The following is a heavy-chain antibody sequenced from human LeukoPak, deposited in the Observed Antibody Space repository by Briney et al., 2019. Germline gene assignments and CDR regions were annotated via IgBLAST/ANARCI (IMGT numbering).Heavy chain of an antibody. D-gene: IGHD6-19*01. CDR3: ARDKAVAAPSYFDY. V-gene: IGHV1-18*01. CDR2: ISAYNGNT. Sequence: ASVKVSCKASGYTFTSYGVSWVRQAPGQGLEWMGWISAYNGNTNYAQKLQGRVTMTTDTSTSTAYMELRSLRSDDTAVYYCARDKAVAAPSYFDYWGQGTLVTVSS. CDR1: GYTFTSYG. J-gene: IGHJ4*02.